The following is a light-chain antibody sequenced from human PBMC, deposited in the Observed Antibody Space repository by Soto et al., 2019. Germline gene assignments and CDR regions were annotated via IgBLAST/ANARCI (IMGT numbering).Light chain of an antibody. Sequence: EIVMTQSPATLSVSPGERATLSCRASQSVSSNLAWYQQKPGKAPRLLIYGASTRATGITARFSGSGSGTEFTLTISSLQSGDFAVYYYQQYNNWPYTFGQGTKLEIK. CDR2: GAS. CDR3: QQYNNWPYT. CDR1: QSVSSN. J-gene: IGKJ2*01. V-gene: IGKV3-15*01.